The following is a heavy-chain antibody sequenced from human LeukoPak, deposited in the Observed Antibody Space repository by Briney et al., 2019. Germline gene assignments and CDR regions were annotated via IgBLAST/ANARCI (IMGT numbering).Heavy chain of an antibody. CDR2: ISAYNGNT. CDR1: GGTFSSYA. CDR3: AKGSYSDAFDI. V-gene: IGHV1-18*01. D-gene: IGHD1-26*01. J-gene: IGHJ3*02. Sequence: GSSVKVSCKASGGTFSSYAISWVRQAPGQGLEWMGWISAYNGNTNYAQKLQGRVTMTTDTSTSTAYMELRSLRSDDTAVYYCAKGSYSDAFDIWGQGTMVTVSS.